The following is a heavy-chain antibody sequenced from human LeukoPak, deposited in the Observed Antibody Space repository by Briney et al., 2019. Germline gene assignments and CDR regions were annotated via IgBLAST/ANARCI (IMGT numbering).Heavy chain of an antibody. CDR3: VRQHNDGTSDS. CDR2: IKQDGSEK. V-gene: IGHV3-7*01. Sequence: GGSLRLSCTVSGFSFSIYWMSWVRQAPGKGLEWVANIKQDGSEKNSVDSVKGRFSLSRDNGKNSFYLQMNTLRAEDTAVYNCVRQHNDGTSDSWGQGTLVTVSS. D-gene: IGHD1-14*01. CDR1: GFSFSIYW. J-gene: IGHJ4*02.